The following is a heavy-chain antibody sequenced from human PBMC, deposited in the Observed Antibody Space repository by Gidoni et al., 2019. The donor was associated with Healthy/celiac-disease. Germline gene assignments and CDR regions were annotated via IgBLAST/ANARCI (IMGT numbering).Heavy chain of an antibody. D-gene: IGHD3-10*01. V-gene: IGHV1-24*01. J-gene: IGHJ4*02. CDR3: TLSLWFGESDFDY. Sequence: QVQLVQSGAEVKTPGASVKVSCKVSGYPRTELSMHWVRQAPGRGLEWMGGFDPEDGETIYAQKFQGRVTMTEDTSTDTAYMELSSLRSEDTAVYYCTLSLWFGESDFDYWGQGTLVTVSS. CDR2: FDPEDGET. CDR1: GYPRTELS.